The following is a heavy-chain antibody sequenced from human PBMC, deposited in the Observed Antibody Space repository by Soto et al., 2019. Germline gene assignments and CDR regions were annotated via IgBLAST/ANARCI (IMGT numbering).Heavy chain of an antibody. J-gene: IGHJ4*02. Sequence: QVQLVQSGAEVKKPGSSVKVSCKASGGTFSSYTISWVRQAPGQGLEWMGRIIPILGIANYAQKFQGRVTITADKSTSTAYMELSSLRSEDTAVYYCARGLVGATSHFDYGGQGTLVTVSS. CDR2: IIPILGIA. CDR1: GGTFSSYT. V-gene: IGHV1-69*02. CDR3: ARGLVGATSHFDY. D-gene: IGHD1-26*01.